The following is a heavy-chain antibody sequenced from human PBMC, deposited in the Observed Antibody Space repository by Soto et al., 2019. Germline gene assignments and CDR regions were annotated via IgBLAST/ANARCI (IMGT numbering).Heavy chain of an antibody. CDR2: NTPIIGTT. Sequence: QVQLVQSGAEVRKPGSSVNVSCKASGDTLSHYGISWVRQAPGQGLAWMGGNTPIIGTTDYAQKFQGRLTITADESTTTSYMDLSSLRFDDTAVYYCATGESRDTGDHWGQGTLVTVSS. CDR1: GDTLSHYG. D-gene: IGHD5-18*01. J-gene: IGHJ4*02. V-gene: IGHV1-69*01. CDR3: ATGESRDTGDH.